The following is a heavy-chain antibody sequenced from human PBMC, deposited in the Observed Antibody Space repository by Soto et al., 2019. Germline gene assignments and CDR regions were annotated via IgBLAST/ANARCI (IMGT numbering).Heavy chain of an antibody. CDR3: ARDTGYDHDAFDI. CDR2: INPTGSMT. CDR1: GYSFITSYH. D-gene: IGHD5-12*01. J-gene: IGHJ3*02. V-gene: IGHV1-46*01. Sequence: ASVKVSCKASGYSFITSYHMHWVRQAPGQGLGWMGIINPTGSMTSYSQKFQGRLTMTRDTSTATDYMELSNLTSEDTALYFCARDTGYDHDAFDIWGQGTMVTVSS.